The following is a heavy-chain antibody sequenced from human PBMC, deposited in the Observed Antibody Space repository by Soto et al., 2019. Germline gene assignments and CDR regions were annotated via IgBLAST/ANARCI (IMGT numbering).Heavy chain of an antibody. CDR1: GFPLVGSG. CDR2: INSDGRST. Sequence: EVQLVESGGGLVQPGGSLRLSCAASGFPLVGSGIPGVGKPPGKGWGGVSRINSDGRSTSYADSVKGRFTISRDNAKNTLYLQMNSLRAEDTAVYYCVRTSLVVAAATREDYWGQGTLVTVSS. CDR3: VRTSLVVAAATREDY. V-gene: IGHV3-74*01. D-gene: IGHD2-15*01. J-gene: IGHJ4*02.